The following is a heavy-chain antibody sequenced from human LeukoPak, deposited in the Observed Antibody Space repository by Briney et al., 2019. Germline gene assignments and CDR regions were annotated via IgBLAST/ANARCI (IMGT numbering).Heavy chain of an antibody. CDR1: GFTFSSYS. V-gene: IGHV3-48*01. D-gene: IGHD5-18*01. J-gene: IGHJ4*02. CDR3: ARERGYSYGYSDY. Sequence: GGSLRLSCAASGFTFSSYSMNWVRQAPGKGLEWVSYISSSSSTIYYADSVKGRFTISRDNAKNSLFLQMNSLRAEGTAVYYCARERGYSYGYSDYWGRGTLVTVSS. CDR2: ISSSSSTI.